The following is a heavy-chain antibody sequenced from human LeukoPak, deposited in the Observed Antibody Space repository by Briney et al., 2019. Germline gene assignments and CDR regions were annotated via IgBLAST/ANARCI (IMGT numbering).Heavy chain of an antibody. Sequence: SVKVSCKASGGTLSSYAISWVRQAPGQGLEWMGGIIPIFGTANYAQKFQGRVTITADESTSTAYMELSSLRSEDTAVYYCARGDIVLMVYDYWGQGTLVTVSS. CDR2: IIPIFGTA. J-gene: IGHJ4*02. V-gene: IGHV1-69*01. CDR3: ARGDIVLMVYDY. D-gene: IGHD2-8*01. CDR1: GGTLSSYA.